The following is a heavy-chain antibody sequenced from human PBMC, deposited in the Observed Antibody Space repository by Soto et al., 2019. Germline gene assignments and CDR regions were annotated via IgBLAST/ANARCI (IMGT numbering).Heavy chain of an antibody. V-gene: IGHV3-23*01. J-gene: IGHJ4*02. CDR2: LSGSSDNT. CDR1: GFSFRSYA. D-gene: IGHD5-12*01. Sequence: EVQLLESGGGLVQPGGSLRLSCAASGFSFRSYAMSWVRQAPGKGLEWVSALSGSSDNTYYADSVKGRFTISRDNPKNTLYLQMNSLIAVHTAVYYCPQNGYASDVLWRLILCGQVTLVTVSS. CDR3: PQNGYASDVLWRLIL.